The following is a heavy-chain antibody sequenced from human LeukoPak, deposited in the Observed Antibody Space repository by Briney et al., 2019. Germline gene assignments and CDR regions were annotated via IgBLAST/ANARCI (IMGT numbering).Heavy chain of an antibody. D-gene: IGHD1-26*01. CDR2: MNPNSGNT. CDR3: ARGPGSSSQYYFDY. J-gene: IGHJ4*02. Sequence: ASVKVSCKASGYTFTSYDINWVRQATGQGLELMGWMNPNSGNTGYAQKFQGRVTITRNTSISTAYMELNSLRSEDTAVYYCARGPGSSSQYYFDYWGQGTLVTVSS. V-gene: IGHV1-8*03. CDR1: GYTFTSYD.